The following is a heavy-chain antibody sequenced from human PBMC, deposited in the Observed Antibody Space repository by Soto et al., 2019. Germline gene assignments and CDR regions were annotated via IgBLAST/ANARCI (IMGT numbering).Heavy chain of an antibody. D-gene: IGHD6-13*01. Sequence: SETLSLTCTVSGGSISSGDYYWSWIRQPPGKGLEWIGYIYYSGSTYYNPSLKSRVTISVDTSKNQFSLKLSSVTAADTAVYYCARAGYSSTSLYWFDPWGQGTLVTVSS. CDR1: GGSISSGDYY. CDR3: ARAGYSSTSLYWFDP. CDR2: IYYSGST. J-gene: IGHJ5*02. V-gene: IGHV4-30-4*01.